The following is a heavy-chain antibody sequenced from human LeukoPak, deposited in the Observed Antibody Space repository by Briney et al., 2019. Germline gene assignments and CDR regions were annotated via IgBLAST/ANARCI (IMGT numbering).Heavy chain of an antibody. Sequence: HPGGSLRLSCAASGFTFSNYAMSWVRQAPGKGLECVSGISGSGGSTYYADSVGRFSISRDNSKNTLYLQMTSRRAEDTAVYYCGKEGRGMGAATIDYWGQGTLVTVSS. CDR3: GKEGRGMGAATIDY. J-gene: IGHJ4*02. V-gene: IGHV3-23*01. D-gene: IGHD1-26*01. CDR1: GFTFSNYA. CDR2: ISGSGGST.